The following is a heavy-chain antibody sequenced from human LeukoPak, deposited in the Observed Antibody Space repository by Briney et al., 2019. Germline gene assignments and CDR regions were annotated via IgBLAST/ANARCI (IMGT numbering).Heavy chain of an antibody. D-gene: IGHD6-6*01. CDR2: IYYSGST. Sequence: SETLSLTCAVSGGSISSGGYSWSWIRQPPGKGLEWIGYIYYSGSTYYNPSLKSRVTISVDTSKNQFSLKLSSVTAADTAVYYCARSRPTSRHKYYYYYMDVWGKGTTVTVSS. V-gene: IGHV4-30-4*07. J-gene: IGHJ6*03. CDR1: GGSISSGGYS. CDR3: ARSRPTSRHKYYYYYMDV.